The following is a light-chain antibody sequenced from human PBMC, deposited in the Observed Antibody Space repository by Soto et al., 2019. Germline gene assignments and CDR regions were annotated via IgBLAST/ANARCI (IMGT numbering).Light chain of an antibody. CDR2: GAS. CDR3: QHYNNWPPWT. V-gene: IGKV3-15*01. CDR1: QSVKSN. J-gene: IGKJ1*01. Sequence: EIVMTQSPVTLSMSPGERATLSCRASQSVKSNIAWYQQKPGQVPRLLIYGASTRATGIPARFSGSGSGTEFTLTISSQQSEDFAVYYCQHYNNWPPWTFGQGTKVEV.